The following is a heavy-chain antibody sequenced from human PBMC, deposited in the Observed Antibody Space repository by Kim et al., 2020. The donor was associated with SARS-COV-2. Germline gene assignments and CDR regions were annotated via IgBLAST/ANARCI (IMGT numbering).Heavy chain of an antibody. Sequence: ASVKVSCKASGYTFTSYGISWVRQAPGQGLEWMGWISAYNGNTNYAQKLQGRVTMTTDTSTSTAYMELRSLRSDDTAVYYCARDRYYDYVWGSYRSYWYFDLWGRGTLVTVSS. CDR1: GYTFTSYG. CDR3: ARDRYYDYVWGSYRSYWYFDL. CDR2: ISAYNGNT. D-gene: IGHD3-16*02. J-gene: IGHJ2*01. V-gene: IGHV1-18*04.